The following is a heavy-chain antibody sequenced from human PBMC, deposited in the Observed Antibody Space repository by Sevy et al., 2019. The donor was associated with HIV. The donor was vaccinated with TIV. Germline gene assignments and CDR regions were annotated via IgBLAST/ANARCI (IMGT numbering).Heavy chain of an antibody. CDR1: GGSISSGGYY. V-gene: IGHV4-31*03. J-gene: IGHJ4*02. D-gene: IGHD3-22*01. CDR3: AGGKQGPYYYDSSGPQAFDY. Sequence: SETLSLTCTVSGGSISSGGYYWSWIRQHPGKGLEWIGYIYYSGSTYYNPSLKSRVTISVDTSKNQFSLKLSPVTAADTAVYYWAGGKQGPYYYDSSGPQAFDYWGQGTLVTVSS. CDR2: IYYSGST.